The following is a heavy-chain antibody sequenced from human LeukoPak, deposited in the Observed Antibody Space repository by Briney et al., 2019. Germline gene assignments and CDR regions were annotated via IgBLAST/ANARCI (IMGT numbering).Heavy chain of an antibody. CDR1: GFTLRTYA. V-gene: IGHV3-30*01. D-gene: IGHD1-26*01. CDR2: MSYDVRTT. CDR3: VRSRSWELLSSFDL. J-gene: IGHJ4*02. Sequence: GGSLRLSCAASGFTLRTYATHSGRQAPRKSLGWVAVMSYDVRTTNYADSIKGRFTTSRDNSNHTVFLQMNSVRADDTAVYYCVRSRSWELLSSFDLWGQGALVIVS.